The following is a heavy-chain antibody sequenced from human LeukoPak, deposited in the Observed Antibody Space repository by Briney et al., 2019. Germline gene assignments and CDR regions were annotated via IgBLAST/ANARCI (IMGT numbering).Heavy chain of an antibody. Sequence: GGSLRLSRAASGFTFSSYGMHWVRQAPGKGLEWVAVISYDGSNKYYADSAKGRFTISRDNSKNTLYLQMNSLRAEDTAVYYCAKVGDHNGFDPWGQGTLVTVSS. CDR1: GFTFSSYG. CDR2: ISYDGSNK. CDR3: AKVGDHNGFDP. V-gene: IGHV3-30*18. J-gene: IGHJ5*02.